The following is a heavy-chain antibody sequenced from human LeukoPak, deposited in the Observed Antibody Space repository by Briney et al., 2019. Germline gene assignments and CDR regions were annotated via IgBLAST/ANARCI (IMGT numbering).Heavy chain of an antibody. J-gene: IGHJ4*02. CDR2: IYYSGRT. V-gene: IGHV4-59*01. CDR1: GGSISTYY. CDR3: ARGHKVTNFDY. Sequence: SGTLSLTCTVSGGSISTYYWTWIRQPPGKGLEWIGYIYYSGRTNCNPSLRSRVTISIDASKNQFSLKLNSVTAADTAVYYCARGHKVTNFDYWGQGALVTVS. D-gene: IGHD2-21*02.